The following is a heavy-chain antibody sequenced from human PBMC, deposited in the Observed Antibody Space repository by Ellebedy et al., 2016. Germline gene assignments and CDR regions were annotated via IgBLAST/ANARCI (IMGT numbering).Heavy chain of an antibody. J-gene: IGHJ4*02. CDR1: GFTLNNYA. CDR3: VKGASSGSWVTMEY. V-gene: IGHV3-23*01. Sequence: GESLKISCAASGFTLNNYAMTWIRQAAGEGPEWVSAITGDTATTYYADSVKGRFTISRDNSRNTLYLQMNGLRVEDTALYYCVKGASSGSWVTMEYWGQGALVTVSS. CDR2: ITGDTATT. D-gene: IGHD6-13*01.